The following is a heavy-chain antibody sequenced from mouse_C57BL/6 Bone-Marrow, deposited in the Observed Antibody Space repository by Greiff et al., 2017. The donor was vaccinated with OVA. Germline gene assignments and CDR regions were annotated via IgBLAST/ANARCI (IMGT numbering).Heavy chain of an antibody. CDR3: ARRLPVFYWYFDV. D-gene: IGHD2-4*01. CDR1: GYSFTGYY. J-gene: IGHJ1*03. Sequence: EVQLQQSGPELVKPGASVKISCKASGYSFTGYYMNWVKQSPEKSLEWIGEINPSTGGTTYNQKFKAKATLTVDKSSSTAYMQLKSLTSEDSAVYYCARRLPVFYWYFDVWGTGTTVTVSS. V-gene: IGHV1-42*01. CDR2: INPSTGGT.